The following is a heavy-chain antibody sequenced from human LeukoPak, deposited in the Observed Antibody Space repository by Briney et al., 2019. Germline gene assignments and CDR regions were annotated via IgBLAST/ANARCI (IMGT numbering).Heavy chain of an antibody. D-gene: IGHD4-11*01. CDR1: GFTFSSYD. CDR2: ISGSGGST. Sequence: GGSLRLSCAASGFTFSSYDMSWVRQAPGNGLEWVSAISGSGGSTYYADSVKGRFTISRDNSKNTLYLQMNSLRAEDTAVYYCAKYPGSNYPQSWGQGTLVTVSS. CDR3: AKYPGSNYPQS. J-gene: IGHJ4*02. V-gene: IGHV3-23*01.